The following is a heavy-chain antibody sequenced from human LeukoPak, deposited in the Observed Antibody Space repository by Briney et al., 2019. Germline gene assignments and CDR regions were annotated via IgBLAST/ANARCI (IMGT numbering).Heavy chain of an antibody. CDR2: IYYSGST. V-gene: IGHV4-59*01. D-gene: IGHD3-22*01. Sequence: PSETLSLTCTVSGGSISSYYWSWIRQPPGKGLEWIGYIYYSGSTNYNPSLKSRVTISVDTSKNQFSLKLSSVTAADTAVYYCARARESYYYDSSGYYASYFDYWGQGTLVTVSS. J-gene: IGHJ4*02. CDR3: ARARESYYYDSSGYYASYFDY. CDR1: GGSISSYY.